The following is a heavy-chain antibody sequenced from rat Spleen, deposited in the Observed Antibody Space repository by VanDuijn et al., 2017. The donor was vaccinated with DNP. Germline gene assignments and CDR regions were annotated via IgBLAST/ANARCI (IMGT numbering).Heavy chain of an antibody. Sequence: EVQLVESGGGLVQPGRSLKLSCAASGFTFINYYMAWVRQAPTKGLEWVAYITNTGGSTYYPDSVKGRFSLSRDNAKSTLYLQVNSLRSEDTATYYCTSKPHIRTAAPFDYWGQGAMVTVSS. CDR2: ITNTGGST. D-gene: IGHD1-2*01. J-gene: IGHJ2*01. CDR1: GFTFINYY. V-gene: IGHV5-27*01. CDR3: TSKPHIRTAAPFDY.